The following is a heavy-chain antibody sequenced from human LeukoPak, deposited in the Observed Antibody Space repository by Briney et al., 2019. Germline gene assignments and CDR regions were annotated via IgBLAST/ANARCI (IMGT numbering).Heavy chain of an antibody. CDR1: GFTFSSYA. Sequence: QPGGSLRLSCAASGFTFSSYAMHWVRQAPGKGLKWVAVISYDGTNKYYADSARGRFTISRDNSKNTLYLQMNSLRVDDTAVYYCARATYSTSHFSYYFDYWGQGTLVTVSS. D-gene: IGHD6-6*01. J-gene: IGHJ4*02. V-gene: IGHV3-30-3*01. CDR2: ISYDGTNK. CDR3: ARATYSTSHFSYYFDY.